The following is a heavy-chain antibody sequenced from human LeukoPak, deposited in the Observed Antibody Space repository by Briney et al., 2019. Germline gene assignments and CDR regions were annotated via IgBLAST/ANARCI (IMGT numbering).Heavy chain of an antibody. V-gene: IGHV1-24*01. Sequence: VSVTVSCKVSGDTLTYLSIHWVRQAPGRGPEWMGGFDPENGETIYAQKFRGRVIMTEDTSTDTAHMELSSLTSDDTAIYYCAADAYRNSWGQGTLVIVSS. CDR3: AADAYRNS. CDR2: FDPENGET. J-gene: IGHJ5*02. CDR1: GDTLTYLS. D-gene: IGHD2-2*02.